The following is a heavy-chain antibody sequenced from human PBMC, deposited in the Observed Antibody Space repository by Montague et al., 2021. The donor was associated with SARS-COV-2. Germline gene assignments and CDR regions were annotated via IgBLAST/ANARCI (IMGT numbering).Heavy chain of an antibody. V-gene: IGHV3-21*01. CDR1: GFTFSSYS. J-gene: IGHJ4*02. CDR3: ARAWGAAPFFGY. CDR2: ISSSSSYI. D-gene: IGHD6-6*01. Sequence: SLRLSCAASGFTFSSYSMNWVRQAPEKGLEWVSSISSSSSYIYYADSVKGRFTISRDNSKNTLYLQMNSLRAEDTAVYYCARAWGAAPFFGYWGQGTLVTVSS.